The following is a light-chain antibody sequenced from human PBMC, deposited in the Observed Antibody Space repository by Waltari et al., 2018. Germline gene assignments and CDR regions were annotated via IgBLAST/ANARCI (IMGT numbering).Light chain of an antibody. CDR2: GKN. J-gene: IGLJ2*01. Sequence: SSELTQDPAVSVALGQTVRITCQGDSLNTYYVSWFHQKPGQAPALVIYGKNNRPSGIPDRFSASSSGSTASLTIIGAQAEDEADYYCHSRDSSGDVLIGGGTKLTVV. CDR3: HSRDSSGDVL. CDR1: SLNTYY. V-gene: IGLV3-19*01.